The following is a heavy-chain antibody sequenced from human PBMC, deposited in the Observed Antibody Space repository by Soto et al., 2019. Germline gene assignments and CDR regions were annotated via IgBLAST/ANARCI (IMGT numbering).Heavy chain of an antibody. CDR3: AGQTFTIAAASYGRSNWFDP. J-gene: IGHJ5*02. CDR2: IYFTGNT. Sequence: TSETLSLTCTASGGSITSSSHFWGWVGQPPGKGLEWIGTIYFTGNTYYTPSLKSRLTMSIDTSKNEFSLRLNSVTAADTAVYYCAGQTFTIAAASYGRSNWFDPWGPGTLVTVSS. D-gene: IGHD6-25*01. V-gene: IGHV4-39*01. CDR1: GGSITSSSHF.